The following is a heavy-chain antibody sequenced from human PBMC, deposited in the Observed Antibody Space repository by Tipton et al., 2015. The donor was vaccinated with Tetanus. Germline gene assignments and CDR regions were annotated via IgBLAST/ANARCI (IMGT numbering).Heavy chain of an antibody. D-gene: IGHD2-21*01. CDR3: TRAVMFFDL. J-gene: IGHJ2*01. Sequence: QLVQSGAEVKKPGASVKVSCKASGYTFTAYYVHWVRQAPGQGLEWVGMINPSGGSTSYAQKFQGRITLTRVTSTNAVYMELNSLRSADSAVYCRTRAVMFFDLWGRGTLVTLSS. CDR1: GYTFTAYY. CDR2: INPSGGST. V-gene: IGHV1-46*01.